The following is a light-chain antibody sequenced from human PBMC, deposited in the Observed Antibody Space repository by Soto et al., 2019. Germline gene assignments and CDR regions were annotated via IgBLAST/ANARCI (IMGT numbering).Light chain of an antibody. CDR1: SSDVGGYTY. CDR3: SSYTRRSTVV. Sequence: QSALTQPASVSGSPGQSITFSCTGTSSDVGGYTYVSWYQHHPGKAPKLLIYEVSDRPSGVSSRFSGSKSGNTASLTISGLQAEDEAVYYCSSYTRRSTVVFGGGTKLTVL. J-gene: IGLJ2*01. CDR2: EVS. V-gene: IGLV2-14*01.